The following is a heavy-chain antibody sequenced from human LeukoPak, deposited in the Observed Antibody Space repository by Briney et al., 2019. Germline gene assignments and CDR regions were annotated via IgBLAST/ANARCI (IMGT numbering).Heavy chain of an antibody. V-gene: IGHV1-18*01. D-gene: IGHD3-10*01. CDR3: ARDSPRVMVRGVTGTDFDY. Sequence: ASVKVSCKASGGTFSSYAISWVRQAPGQGLEWMGWISAYNGNTNYAQKLQGRVTMTTDTSTSTAYMELRSLRSDDTAVYYCARDSPRVMVRGVTGTDFDYWGQGTLVTVSS. J-gene: IGHJ4*02. CDR1: GGTFSSYA. CDR2: ISAYNGNT.